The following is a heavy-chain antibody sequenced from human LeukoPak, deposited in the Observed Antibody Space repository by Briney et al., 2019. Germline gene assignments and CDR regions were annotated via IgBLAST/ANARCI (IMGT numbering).Heavy chain of an antibody. J-gene: IGHJ2*01. CDR2: IYYSVST. V-gene: IGHV4-39*07. CDR1: GGSISSSIYY. CDR3: ARVPKGDILTGYQGWYFDL. Sequence: SETLSLTCTVYGGSISSSIYYWGWIRQPPGKGLEWIGSIYYSVSTYYNPSLKSRVTISVDTSKNQFSLKLSSVTAADTAVYYCARVPKGDILTGYQGWYFDLWGRGTPVTVSS. D-gene: IGHD3-9*01.